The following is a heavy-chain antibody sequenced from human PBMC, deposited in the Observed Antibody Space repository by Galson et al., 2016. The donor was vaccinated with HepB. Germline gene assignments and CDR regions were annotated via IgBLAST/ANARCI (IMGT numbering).Heavy chain of an antibody. CDR3: GKHGGFDY. CDR2: ITRSSDAT. Sequence: SLRLSCAGSGFSFSNHGMSWVRQPPGRGLEWVSGITRSSDATHYADFAKGRFTISRDNSKNTIYLYMSDLSAGDTAVYYCGKHGGFDYWGQGARVTVS. D-gene: IGHD3-16*01. J-gene: IGHJ4*02. V-gene: IGHV3-23*01. CDR1: GFSFSNHG.